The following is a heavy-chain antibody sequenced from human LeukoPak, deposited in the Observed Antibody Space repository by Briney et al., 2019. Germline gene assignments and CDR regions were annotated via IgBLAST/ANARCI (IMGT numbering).Heavy chain of an antibody. CDR1: GFTFSDYY. CDR3: ARDRIPTYYDILTGYSR. Sequence: GGSLRLSCAASGFTFSDYYMSWIRQAPGKGLEWVSYISSSGSTIYYADSVKGQFTISRDNAKNSLYLQMNSLRAEDTAVYYCARDRIPTYYDILTGYSRWGQGTLVTVSS. J-gene: IGHJ4*02. V-gene: IGHV3-11*01. D-gene: IGHD3-9*01. CDR2: ISSSGSTI.